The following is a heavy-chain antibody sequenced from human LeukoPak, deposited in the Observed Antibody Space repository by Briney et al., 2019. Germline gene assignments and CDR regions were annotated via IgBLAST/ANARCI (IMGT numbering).Heavy chain of an antibody. Sequence: GGSLRLSCAASGFTFSSYGMHWVRQAPGKGLEWVAFIRSDGSNKYYADSVKGRFTISRDNSKNTLYLQMNSLRAEDTAVYYCARDYYGSGSYKEYFQHWGQGTLVTVSS. D-gene: IGHD3-10*01. CDR2: IRSDGSNK. J-gene: IGHJ1*01. V-gene: IGHV3-30*02. CDR1: GFTFSSYG. CDR3: ARDYYGSGSYKEYFQH.